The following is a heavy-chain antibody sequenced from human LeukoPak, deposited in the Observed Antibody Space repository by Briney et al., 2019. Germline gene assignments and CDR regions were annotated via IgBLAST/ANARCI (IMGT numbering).Heavy chain of an antibody. CDR3: ARGGYYDSSGYYSKIWNPRFDY. CDR2: ILYGGST. CDR1: GGSISSYY. V-gene: IGHV4-59*01. Sequence: KTSETLSLTCTVSGGSISSYYWSWIRQPPGKGLEWIGYILYGGSTNYNPSLKSRVTISVDTSKNQFSLKLSSVTAADTAVYYCARGGYYDSSGYYSKIWNPRFDYWGQGTLVSVSS. J-gene: IGHJ4*02. D-gene: IGHD3-22*01.